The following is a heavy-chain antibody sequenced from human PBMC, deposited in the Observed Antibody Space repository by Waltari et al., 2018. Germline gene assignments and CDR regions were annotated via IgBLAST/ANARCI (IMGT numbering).Heavy chain of an antibody. J-gene: IGHJ3*02. CDR1: GGSFSGYY. CDR2: INHSGST. CDR3: ARGRYYGSGSYRIGTDAFDI. D-gene: IGHD3-10*01. Sequence: QVQLQQWGAGLLKPSETLSLTCAVYGGSFSGYYWSWIRQPPGKGLEWIGEINHSGSTNYNPSLKSRFTISVDTSKNQFSLKLSSVTAADTAVYYCARGRYYGSGSYRIGTDAFDIWGQGTMVTVSS. V-gene: IGHV4-34*01.